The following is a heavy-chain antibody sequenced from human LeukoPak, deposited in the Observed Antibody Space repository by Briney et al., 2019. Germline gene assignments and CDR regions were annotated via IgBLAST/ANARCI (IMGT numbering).Heavy chain of an antibody. V-gene: IGHV4-59*01. Sequence: SETLSLTCTVSGGSLSTYYWSWIRQPPGQGLEWIGYIYYSGSTNYNPSLKSRVTISVDTSKNQFSLKLSSVTAADTAVYYCAREGDYGDYGYWGQGTLVTVSS. CDR2: IYYSGST. CDR3: AREGDYGDYGY. D-gene: IGHD4-17*01. CDR1: GGSLSTYY. J-gene: IGHJ4*02.